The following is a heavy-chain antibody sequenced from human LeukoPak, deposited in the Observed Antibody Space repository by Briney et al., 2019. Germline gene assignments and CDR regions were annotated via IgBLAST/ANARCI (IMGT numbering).Heavy chain of an antibody. D-gene: IGHD1-26*01. J-gene: IGHJ4*02. CDR3: AGTVGARTINFDY. CDR1: GGSISSYY. V-gene: IGHV4-59*08. Sequence: PSETLSLTCTVSGGSISSYYWSWIRQPPGKGLEWIGYIYYSGSTNYNPSLKSRVTISVDTSKNQFSLKLSSVTAADTAVYYCAGTVGARTINFDYWGQGTLVTVSS. CDR2: IYYSGST.